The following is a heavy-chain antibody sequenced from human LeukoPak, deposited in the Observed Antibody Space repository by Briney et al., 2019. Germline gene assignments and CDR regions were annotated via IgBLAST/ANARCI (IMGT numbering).Heavy chain of an antibody. Sequence: SGPTLVKPTQTLTLTCTFSGFSLSTTGVAVGWIRQPPGKALEWLALIYWDDDKRYSPSLKSRLTITKDTSKNQVVLTMTNVDPVDTATYYCAHRRNYYDSSGYYHNWFDPWGQGTLVTVSS. CDR3: AHRRNYYDSSGYYHNWFDP. CDR2: IYWDDDK. D-gene: IGHD3-22*01. V-gene: IGHV2-5*02. CDR1: GFSLSTTGVA. J-gene: IGHJ5*02.